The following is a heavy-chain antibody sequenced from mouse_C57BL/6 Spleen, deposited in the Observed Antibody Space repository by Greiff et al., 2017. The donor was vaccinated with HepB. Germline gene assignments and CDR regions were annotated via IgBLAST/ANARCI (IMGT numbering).Heavy chain of an antibody. Sequence: EVMLVESGGGLVKPGGSLKLSCAASGFTFSSYAMSWVRQTPEKRLEWVATISDGGSYTYYPDNVKGRFTISRDNAKNNLYLQMSHLKSEDTAMYYCARNGTGTIAYWGQRTLVTVSA. V-gene: IGHV5-4*03. D-gene: IGHD2-14*01. CDR1: GFTFSSYA. CDR3: ARNGTGTIAY. J-gene: IGHJ3*01. CDR2: ISDGGSYT.